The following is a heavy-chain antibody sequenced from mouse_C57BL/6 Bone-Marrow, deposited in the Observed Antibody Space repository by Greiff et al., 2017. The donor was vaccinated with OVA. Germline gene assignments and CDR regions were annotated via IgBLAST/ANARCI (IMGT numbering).Heavy chain of an antibody. CDR3: TTLSRGYAMDY. J-gene: IGHJ4*01. CDR1: GFNIKDDY. V-gene: IGHV14-4*01. Sequence: VQLKESGAELVRPGASVKLSCTASGFNIKDDYMHWVKQRPEQGLEWIGWIDPENGDTEYASKFQGKATITADTSSNTAYLQLSSLTSEDTAVYYCTTLSRGYAMDYWGQGTSVTVSS. D-gene: IGHD3-1*01. CDR2: IDPENGDT.